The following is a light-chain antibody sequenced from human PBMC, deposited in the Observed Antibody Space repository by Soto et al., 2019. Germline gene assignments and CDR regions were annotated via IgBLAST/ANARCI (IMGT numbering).Light chain of an antibody. J-gene: IGKJ2*01. CDR2: SAS. V-gene: IGKV1-39*01. CDR3: QQSYRTPYT. CDR1: QSISTY. Sequence: DIQMTQSPSSLSASVGDRVTITCRASQSISTYLNWYQQKPGKAPKLLIYSASSLQSGVPLRFSGSGSGTHFTLTISSLQPEDFATYYCQQSYRTPYTCGQGTELGIK.